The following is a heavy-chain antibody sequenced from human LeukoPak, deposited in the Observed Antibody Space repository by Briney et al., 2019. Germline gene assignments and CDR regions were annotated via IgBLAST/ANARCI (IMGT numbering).Heavy chain of an antibody. D-gene: IGHD6-13*01. V-gene: IGHV3-23*01. CDR3: VKDLYKGDSASWYFFHY. CDR2: ISGSGDST. CDR1: GFILNNYA. Sequence: PGGSLRLSCAASGFILNNYAMTWVRQAPGKGLEWVSGISGSGDSTNYADSVKGRFTISRDTSKNTLYLQMSSLRAEDTATYYCVKDLYKGDSASWYFFHYWGQGTLVTVSS. J-gene: IGHJ4*02.